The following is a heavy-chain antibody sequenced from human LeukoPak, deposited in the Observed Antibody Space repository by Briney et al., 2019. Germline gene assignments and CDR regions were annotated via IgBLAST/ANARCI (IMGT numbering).Heavy chain of an antibody. J-gene: IGHJ4*02. D-gene: IGHD2-15*01. CDR2: INHSGST. CDR3: ARTGHCSGGSCYSSDY. V-gene: IGHV4-34*01. Sequence: SETLSLTCAVYGGSFSSYYWSWIRQPPGKGLERIGEINHSGSTNYNPSLKSRVTISVDTSKNQFSLKLSSVTAADTAVYYCARTGHCSGGSCYSSDYWGQGTLVTVSS. CDR1: GGSFSSYY.